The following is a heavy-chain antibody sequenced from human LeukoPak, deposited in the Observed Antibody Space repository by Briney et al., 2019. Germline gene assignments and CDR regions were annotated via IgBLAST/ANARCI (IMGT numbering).Heavy chain of an antibody. V-gene: IGHV4-30-2*01. J-gene: IGHJ6*03. Sequence: PSETLSLTCTVSGGSISSGGYYWSWIRQPPGKGLEWIGYIYHSGSTYYNPSLKSRVTISVDRSKNQFSLKLSSVTAADTAVYYCARVFRGVAAAQYDYYYYMDVWGKGTTVTVSS. CDR3: ARVFRGVAAAQYDYYYYMDV. D-gene: IGHD6-13*01. CDR2: IYHSGST. CDR1: GGSISSGGYY.